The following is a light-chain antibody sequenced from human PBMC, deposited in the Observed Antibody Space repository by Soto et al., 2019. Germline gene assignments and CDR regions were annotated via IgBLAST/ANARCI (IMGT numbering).Light chain of an antibody. J-gene: IGKJ4*01. V-gene: IGKV1-12*01. CDR1: RDISSW. Sequence: DIPMTQSPSSASASVGDRVTITCRASRDISSWLAWYQQKPGKAPRLLIYAAINLQSGVPSRFSGSGSGTDFTLTISSLQAEDFATYYCQQVSGFPLTFGGGTKVEIK. CDR2: AAI. CDR3: QQVSGFPLT.